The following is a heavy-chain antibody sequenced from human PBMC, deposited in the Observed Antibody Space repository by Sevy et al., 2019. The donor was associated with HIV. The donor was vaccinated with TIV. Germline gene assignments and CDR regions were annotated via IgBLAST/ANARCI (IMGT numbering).Heavy chain of an antibody. Sequence: GGCLRLSCAASGFTFISFTMNWVRQAPGKGLEWVSSISNSPSYIYYADSVKGRFTISRDNAKNALYVQMDSLRVEDAPVYYCARRGGLTDEGFDIWGQGTMVTVSS. CDR2: ISNSPSYI. CDR1: GFTFISFT. V-gene: IGHV3-21*01. D-gene: IGHD3-16*01. J-gene: IGHJ3*02. CDR3: ARRGGLTDEGFDI.